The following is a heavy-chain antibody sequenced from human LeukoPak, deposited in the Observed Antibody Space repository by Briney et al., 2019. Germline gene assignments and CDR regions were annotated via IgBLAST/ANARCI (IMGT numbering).Heavy chain of an antibody. CDR1: GFTFSSYA. Sequence: PGGSLRLSCAASGFTFSSYAMSWVRQAPGKVLGWVSAISGSGGSTYYADSVKGRFTISRENSKNPLYLQMNSLRAEDTAVYYCAKDYPNTNMGVGYWGQGTLVTVSS. CDR3: AKDYPNTNMGVGY. D-gene: IGHD2-8*01. J-gene: IGHJ4*02. CDR2: ISGSGGST. V-gene: IGHV3-23*01.